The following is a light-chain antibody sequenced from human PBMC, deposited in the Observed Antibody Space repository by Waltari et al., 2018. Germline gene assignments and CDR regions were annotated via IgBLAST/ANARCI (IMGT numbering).Light chain of an antibody. CDR3: QSYDSSNVV. CDR2: EDN. Sequence: NFMLTQPHSVSESPGKTVTISCPGSSGRIASNYVPWYQQRPGSAPTTVIYEDNQRPSGVPDRFSGSIDSSSNSASLTISGLKTEDEADYYCQSYDSSNVVFGGGTKLTVL. J-gene: IGLJ2*01. CDR1: SGRIASNY. V-gene: IGLV6-57*02.